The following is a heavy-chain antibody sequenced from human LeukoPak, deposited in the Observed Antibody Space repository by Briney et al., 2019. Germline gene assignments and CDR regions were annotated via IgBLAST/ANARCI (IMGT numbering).Heavy chain of an antibody. CDR1: GFTFSSYG. CDR3: AKDSKITSADYYFDY. Sequence: PGGSLRLSCAASGFTFSSYGMHWVRQAPGKGLEWVAVISYDGSNKYYADSVKGRFTISRDNSKNTLYLQMNSLRVEDMAVYYCAKDSKITSADYYFDYWGLGTLVTVSS. V-gene: IGHV3-30*18. J-gene: IGHJ4*02. D-gene: IGHD6-13*01. CDR2: ISYDGSNK.